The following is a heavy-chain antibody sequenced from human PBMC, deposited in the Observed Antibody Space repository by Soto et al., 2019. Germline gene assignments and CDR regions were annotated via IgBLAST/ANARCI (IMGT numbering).Heavy chain of an antibody. CDR1: GYSFTSYW. Sequence: PGESLKISCKGSGYSFTSYWIGWVRQMPGKGLEWMGIIYPGDSDTRYSPSFQGQVTISADKSISTAYLQWSSLKASDTAMYYCTRLEDKPWLAFDPWGQGTLVTVSS. CDR2: IYPGDSDT. V-gene: IGHV5-51*01. CDR3: TRLEDKPWLAFDP. J-gene: IGHJ5*02. D-gene: IGHD6-19*01.